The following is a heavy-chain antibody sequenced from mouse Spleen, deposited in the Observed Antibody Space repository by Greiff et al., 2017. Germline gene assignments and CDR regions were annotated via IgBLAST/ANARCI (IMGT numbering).Heavy chain of an antibody. D-gene: IGHD2-10*01. CDR2: IYPSDSET. Sequence: VQLQQPGAELVRPGSSVKLSCKASGYTFTSYWMDWVKQRPGQGLEWIGNIYPSDSETHYNQKFKDKATLTVDKSSSTAYMQLSSLTSEDSAVYYCARWGPTRAMDYWGQGTSVTVSS. CDR1: GYTFTSYW. J-gene: IGHJ4*01. CDR3: ARWGPTRAMDY. V-gene: IGHV1-61*01.